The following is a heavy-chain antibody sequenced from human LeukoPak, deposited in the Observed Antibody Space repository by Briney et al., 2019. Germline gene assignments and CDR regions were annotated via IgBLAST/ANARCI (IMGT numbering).Heavy chain of an antibody. V-gene: IGHV5-51*01. D-gene: IGHD3-10*01. CDR1: AYSFTIYW. CDR2: IYPGDSDT. J-gene: IGHJ6*03. Sequence: GESLKISCKGSAYSFTIYWIGWVRQMPGKGLEWMGIIYPGDSDTRYSPSFQGQVTISADKSISTAYLQWSSLKASDTAMYYCARNSNMVRGVNHYYYMDVWGKGTTVTVSS. CDR3: ARNSNMVRGVNHYYYMDV.